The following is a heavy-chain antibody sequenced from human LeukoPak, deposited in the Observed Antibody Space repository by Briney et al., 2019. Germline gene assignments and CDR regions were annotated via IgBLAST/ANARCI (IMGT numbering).Heavy chain of an antibody. Sequence: SEALSLTCTVSGGSISSSSYYWGWIRQPPGKGLEWIGSIYYSGSTYYNPSLKSRVTISVDTSKNQFSLKLSSVTAADTAVYYCARQTITKVFDPWGQGTLVTVSS. CDR2: IYYSGST. J-gene: IGHJ5*02. CDR3: ARQTITKVFDP. V-gene: IGHV4-39*01. D-gene: IGHD5-12*01. CDR1: GGSISSSSYY.